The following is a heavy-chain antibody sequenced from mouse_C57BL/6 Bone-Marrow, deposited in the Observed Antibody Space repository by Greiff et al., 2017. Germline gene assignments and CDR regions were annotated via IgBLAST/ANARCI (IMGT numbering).Heavy chain of an antibody. CDR3: ARTELGRSLWYFDV. Sequence: QVHVKQSGAELVKPGASVKLSCKASGYTFTSYWMHWVKQRPGQGLEWIGMIHPNGGSTNYNEKFKSKATLTVDKSSSTAYMQLSSLTSEDSAVYYCARTELGRSLWYFDVWGTGTTVTVSS. J-gene: IGHJ1*03. V-gene: IGHV1-64*01. D-gene: IGHD4-1*01. CDR1: GYTFTSYW. CDR2: IHPNGGST.